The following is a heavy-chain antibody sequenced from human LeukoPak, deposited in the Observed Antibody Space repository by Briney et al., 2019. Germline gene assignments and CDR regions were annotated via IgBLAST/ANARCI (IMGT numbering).Heavy chain of an antibody. CDR1: GVSISSSSYY. CDR2: IYYSGST. J-gene: IGHJ3*02. Sequence: SETLCLTCTVSGVSISSSSYYWGWIRQPPGKGLEWIGSIYYSGSTYYNPSLKSRVTISVDTSKNQFSLKLSSVTAADTAVYYCAREVAVAAYDIWGQGTMVTVSS. D-gene: IGHD6-19*01. CDR3: AREVAVAAYDI. V-gene: IGHV4-39*07.